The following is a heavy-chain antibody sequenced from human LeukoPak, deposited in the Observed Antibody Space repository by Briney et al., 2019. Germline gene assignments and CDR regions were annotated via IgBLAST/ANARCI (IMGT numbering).Heavy chain of an antibody. CDR1: GGSVSNSNYY. CDR3: ARDNNGDLDY. CDR2: IHYTGST. J-gene: IGHJ4*02. Sequence: SETLSLTCTVSGGSVSNSNYYWGWIRQPPGKGLEWIGSIHYTGSTFYNPSLKSRVTISVDTSKNQFSLKLSSVTAADTAVYYCARDNNGDLDYWGQGTLVTVSS. D-gene: IGHD4-17*01. V-gene: IGHV4-39*07.